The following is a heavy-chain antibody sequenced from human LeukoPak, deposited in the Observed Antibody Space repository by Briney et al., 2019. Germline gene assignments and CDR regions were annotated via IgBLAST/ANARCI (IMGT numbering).Heavy chain of an antibody. D-gene: IGHD2-2*01. CDR2: ISDDGRNT. Sequence: GGSLILSCAASGFTFSRNAMHWLRHAPGKGLEWMAVISDDGRNTNYADSVKGRFTVSRDNSKNTLYLQMDSLRVEDTAVFYCATTGDCASIRCYRSFDIWGQGTTVTVSS. CDR3: ATTGDCASIRCYRSFDI. V-gene: IGHV3-30*04. J-gene: IGHJ3*02. CDR1: GFTFSRNA.